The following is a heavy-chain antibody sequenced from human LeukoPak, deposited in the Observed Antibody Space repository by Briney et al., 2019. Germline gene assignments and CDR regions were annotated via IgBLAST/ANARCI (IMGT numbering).Heavy chain of an antibody. CDR1: GFTFSSYS. CDR3: AGGKVLRFLEWLLPPDY. CDR2: ISSSSSYI. V-gene: IGHV3-21*01. J-gene: IGHJ4*02. D-gene: IGHD3-3*01. Sequence: PGGSLRLSCAASGFTFSSYSMNWVRQAPGKGLEWVSSISSSSSYIYYADSVKGRFTISRDNAKNSLYLQMNSLRAEDTAVYYCAGGKVLRFLEWLLPPDYWGQGTLVTVSS.